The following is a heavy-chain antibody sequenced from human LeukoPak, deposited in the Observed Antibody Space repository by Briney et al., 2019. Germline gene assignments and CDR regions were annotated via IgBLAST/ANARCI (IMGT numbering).Heavy chain of an antibody. Sequence: PGGSLRLSCTASGFTFSSYTMHWVRQAPGKGLEYVSGLSSHGGSTYYANSVKGRFTISRDDSKNTLYLQMGSLRAEDMAVYYCARQRDCSTNSCYYYYYYMDVWGKGTTVTVSS. CDR1: GFTFSSYT. V-gene: IGHV3-64*01. CDR2: LSSHGGST. CDR3: ARQRDCSTNSCYYYYYYMDV. D-gene: IGHD2-2*01. J-gene: IGHJ6*03.